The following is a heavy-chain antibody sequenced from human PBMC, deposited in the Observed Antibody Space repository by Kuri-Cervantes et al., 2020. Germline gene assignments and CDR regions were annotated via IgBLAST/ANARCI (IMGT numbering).Heavy chain of an antibody. J-gene: IGHJ4*02. CDR2: ISWNSGSI. Sequence: LSLTCAASGFTFDDYAMHWVRQAPGKGLEWVSGISWNSGSIGYADSVKGRFTISRDNAKNSLYLQMNGLRAEDTALYYCAKDMTLTGYLLFDYWGQGTLVTVSS. CDR1: GFTFDDYA. D-gene: IGHD3-9*01. V-gene: IGHV3-9*01. CDR3: AKDMTLTGYLLFDY.